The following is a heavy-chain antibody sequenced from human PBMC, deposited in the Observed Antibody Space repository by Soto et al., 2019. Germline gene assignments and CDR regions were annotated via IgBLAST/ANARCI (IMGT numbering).Heavy chain of an antibody. CDR1: GFTFNSFA. J-gene: IGHJ4*02. Sequence: VQLLESGGGLVQPGGSLRLSCTTSGFTFNSFAMSWVRQAPGKGLEWVSTISSRDTTYHADSVKGRFTISRDNSKSTLYLQLSSLRADDTAVYYCAKLPGYSSGWYIFDYWGQGTLVTVSS. CDR3: AKLPGYSSGWYIFDY. CDR2: ISSRDTT. V-gene: IGHV3-23*01. D-gene: IGHD6-19*01.